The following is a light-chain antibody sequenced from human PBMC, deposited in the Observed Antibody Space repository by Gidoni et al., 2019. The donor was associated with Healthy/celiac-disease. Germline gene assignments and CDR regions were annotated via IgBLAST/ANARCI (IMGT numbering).Light chain of an antibody. CDR3: QQYYSTLIT. J-gene: IGKJ5*01. V-gene: IGKV4-1*01. CDR1: HSVLDSSNNKNY. Sequence: DIVMTQSPDSLPVSLGERATIHCKSSHSVLDSSNNKNYLAWYQQKPGQPPKLLIYWASTRESGVPDRFSGSGSGTDFTLTISSLQAEDVAVYYCQQYYSTLITFGQGTRLEIK. CDR2: WAS.